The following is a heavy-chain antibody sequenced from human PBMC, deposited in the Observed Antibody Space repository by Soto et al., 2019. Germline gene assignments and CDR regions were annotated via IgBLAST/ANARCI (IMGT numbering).Heavy chain of an antibody. CDR2: IWYDGSNK. D-gene: IGHD3-10*01. V-gene: IGHV3-33*01. Sequence: QVQLVESGGGVVQPGRSLRLSCAASGFTFSSYGMHWVRQAPGKGLEWVAVIWYDGSNKYYADSVKGRFTISRDNSQNTLYLQMNSLRAEDTAVYYCARVESGRGAFDIWGQGKMVTVSS. CDR3: ARVESGRGAFDI. CDR1: GFTFSSYG. J-gene: IGHJ3*02.